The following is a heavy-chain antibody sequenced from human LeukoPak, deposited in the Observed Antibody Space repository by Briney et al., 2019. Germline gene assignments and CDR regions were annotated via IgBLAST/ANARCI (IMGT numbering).Heavy chain of an antibody. CDR2: IKSKTDGGTT. V-gene: IGHV3-15*01. Sequence: TGGSLRLSCAASGFTFSDAWMSWVRQVPGKGLEWVGRIKSKTDGGTTDYAAPVKGRFTISRDDSKNTLYLQMNSLKTEDTAVYYCTTRGGSFSIFDYWGQGTLVTVSS. CDR3: TTRGGSFSIFDY. D-gene: IGHD1-26*01. CDR1: GFTFSDAW. J-gene: IGHJ4*02.